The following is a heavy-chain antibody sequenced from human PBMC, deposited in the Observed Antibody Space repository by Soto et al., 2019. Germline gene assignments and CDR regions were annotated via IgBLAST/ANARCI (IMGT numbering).Heavy chain of an antibody. CDR3: ARLFTYYYDSSGYPPPYYFDY. D-gene: IGHD3-22*01. V-gene: IGHV3-7*01. J-gene: IGHJ4*02. CDR1: GFTFSSYW. CDR2: IKQDGSEK. Sequence: GGSLRLSCAASGFTFSSYWMSWVRQAPGKWLEWVANIKQDGSEKYYVDSVKGRFTISRDNAKNSLYLQMNSLRAEDTAVYYCARLFTYYYDSSGYPPPYYFDYWGQGXLVTVYS.